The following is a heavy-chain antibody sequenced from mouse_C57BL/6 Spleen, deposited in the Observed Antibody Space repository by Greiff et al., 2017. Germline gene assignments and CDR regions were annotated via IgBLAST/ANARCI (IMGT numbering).Heavy chain of an antibody. CDR1: GYAFSSSW. D-gene: IGHD2-5*01. CDR3: ARSYYSNYEFAY. CDR2: IYPGDGDT. V-gene: IGHV1-82*01. Sequence: QVQLKESGPELVKPGASVKISCKASGYAFSSSWMNWVKQRPGKGLEWIGRIYPGDGDTNYNGKFKGKATLTADKSSSTAYMQLSSLTSEDSAVYFWARSYYSNYEFAYWGQGTLVTVSA. J-gene: IGHJ3*01.